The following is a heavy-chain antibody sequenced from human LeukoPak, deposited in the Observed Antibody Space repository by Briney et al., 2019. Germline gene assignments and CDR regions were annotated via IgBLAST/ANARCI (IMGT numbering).Heavy chain of an antibody. CDR1: GFTFSSYA. Sequence: GGSLRLSCAASGFTFSSYAMHWVRQAPGKGLEWVAVISYDGSNKYYADSVKGRFTISRDISKNTLYLQMNSLRAEDTAVYYCARGKVVPARDYYYYGMDVWGQGTTVTVSS. D-gene: IGHD2-2*01. CDR3: ARGKVVPARDYYYYGMDV. J-gene: IGHJ6*02. V-gene: IGHV3-30-3*01. CDR2: ISYDGSNK.